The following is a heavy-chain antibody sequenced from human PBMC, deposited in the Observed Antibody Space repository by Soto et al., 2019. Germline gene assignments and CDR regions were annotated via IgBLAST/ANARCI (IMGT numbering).Heavy chain of an antibody. CDR1: GFTFSDYY. CDR2: SSNSGTFA. J-gene: IGHJ4*02. Sequence: PGGSLRLSCAASGFTFSDYYMSWVRQAPGRGLEWISYSSNSGTFARYATSVKGRFSISRDNANNSLDMEMNSLRVEDTAVYYCARSGDNFNVLDYWGQGTPVTVSS. V-gene: IGHV3-11*06. D-gene: IGHD1-1*01. CDR3: ARSGDNFNVLDY.